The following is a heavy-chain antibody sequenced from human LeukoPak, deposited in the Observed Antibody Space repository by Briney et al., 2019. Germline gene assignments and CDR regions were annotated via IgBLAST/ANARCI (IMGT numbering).Heavy chain of an antibody. D-gene: IGHD1-20*01. Sequence: GGSLRLSCAASGFTFSSYAMHWVRQAPGKGLEWVAVIAYEGSNKYYADSVKGRFTISRDNSKHSLYLQMNSLRAEDTAVYYCPGLGVTGSSLYMDVWGKGTTVTASS. V-gene: IGHV3-30*04. CDR1: GFTFSSYA. J-gene: IGHJ6*03. CDR3: PGLGVTGSSLYMDV. CDR2: IAYEGSNK.